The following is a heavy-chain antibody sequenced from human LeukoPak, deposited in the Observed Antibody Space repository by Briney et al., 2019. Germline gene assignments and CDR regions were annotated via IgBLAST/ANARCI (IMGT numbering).Heavy chain of an antibody. CDR2: INPNSGGT. D-gene: IGHD2-2*02. CDR1: GYTFTGYY. Sequence: GASVKVSCKASGYTFTGYYMHWVRQAPGQGLEWMGWINPNSGGTNYAQKFQGRVTMTRDTSISTAYMELSRLRSDDTAVYYCGRASTSCYTGECYFDYWGQGTLVTVSS. V-gene: IGHV1-2*02. CDR3: GRASTSCYTGECYFDY. J-gene: IGHJ4*02.